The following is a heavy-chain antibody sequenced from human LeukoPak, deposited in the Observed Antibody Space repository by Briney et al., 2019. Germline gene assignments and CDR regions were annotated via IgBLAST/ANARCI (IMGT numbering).Heavy chain of an antibody. CDR2: ISHDGSNK. Sequence: PGGSLRLSCAASGFPFSDHAMHWVRQAPGKGLEWVAVISHDGSNKYYADSVKGRFIISRDNSKNTLYVQMNSLRAEDTAVYYCARDSLIRPGYAFDIWGQGTMVTVSS. J-gene: IGHJ3*02. CDR3: ARDSLIRPGYAFDI. D-gene: IGHD1-14*01. CDR1: GFPFSDHA. V-gene: IGHV3-30*04.